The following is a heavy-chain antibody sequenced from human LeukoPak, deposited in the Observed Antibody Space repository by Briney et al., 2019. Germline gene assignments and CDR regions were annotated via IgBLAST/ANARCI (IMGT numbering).Heavy chain of an antibody. Sequence: GGSLRLSCAASGFTFSSYGMHWGRQVPGKGLEWLALISHDGSNEYYGDFVKGRFTTSRDNSKNTVYLQMNALRPEDTAMYYCAKVGKGQLLEAFDIWGQGTMVTVS. V-gene: IGHV3-30*18. D-gene: IGHD2-2*01. CDR2: ISHDGSNE. CDR1: GFTFSSYG. CDR3: AKVGKGQLLEAFDI. J-gene: IGHJ3*02.